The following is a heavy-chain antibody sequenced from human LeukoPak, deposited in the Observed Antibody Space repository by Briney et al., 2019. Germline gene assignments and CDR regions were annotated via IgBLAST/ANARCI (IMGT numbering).Heavy chain of an antibody. Sequence: GGSLRLSCTASGFTFGDYAMSWVRQAPGKGLEWVGFIGSKAYGGTTEYAASVKGRFTISRDDSKSIAYLQMNSLKTEDTAVYYCTRGGSSWYPNWFDPWGQGTLVTVSS. CDR2: IGSKAYGGTT. V-gene: IGHV3-49*04. J-gene: IGHJ5*02. D-gene: IGHD6-13*01. CDR1: GFTFGDYA. CDR3: TRGGSSWYPNWFDP.